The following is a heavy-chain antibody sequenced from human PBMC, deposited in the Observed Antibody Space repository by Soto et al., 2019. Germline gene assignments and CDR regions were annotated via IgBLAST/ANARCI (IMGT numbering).Heavy chain of an antibody. Sequence: QVQLVQSGAEVKKPGASVKVSCTASGYTFTHYAIHWVRHAPGQRLEWMGFINAGSGNTKYSQNFQGRLTFTKDITASTVYIDLSSRRTEETAIYYCARGLEADGVWGQGTLVTVSS. V-gene: IGHV1-3*01. D-gene: IGHD2-8*01. CDR3: ARGLEADGV. CDR1: GYTFTHYA. J-gene: IGHJ4*02. CDR2: INAGSGNT.